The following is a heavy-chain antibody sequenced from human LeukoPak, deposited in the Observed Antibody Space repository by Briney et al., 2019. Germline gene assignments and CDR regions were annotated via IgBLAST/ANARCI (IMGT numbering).Heavy chain of an antibody. D-gene: IGHD2-15*01. V-gene: IGHV4-30-4*01. CDR3: ARVSAYCSGGSCSHYFDY. CDR1: GGSISSGDYY. J-gene: IGHJ4*02. Sequence: PSETLSLTCTVSGGSISSGDYYWSWIRQPPGKGLEWIGYIYYSGSTYYNPSLKSRVTISVDTSKNQFSLKLSSVTAADTAVYYCARVSAYCSGGSCSHYFDYWGQGTLVTVSS. CDR2: IYYSGST.